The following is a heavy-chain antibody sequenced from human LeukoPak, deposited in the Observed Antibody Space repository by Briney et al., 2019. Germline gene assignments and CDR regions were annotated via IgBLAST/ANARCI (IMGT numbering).Heavy chain of an antibody. CDR3: ARRQPLREMAAEVWYYFDY. CDR1: GGTFSSYA. CDR2: IIPIFGTA. J-gene: IGHJ4*02. V-gene: IGHV1-69*01. Sequence: AXGGTFSSYAISWVRQAPGQGLEWMGGIIPIFGTANYAQKFQGRVTITSDESTSTAYMELSSLRSEDTAVYYCARRQPLREMAAEVWYYFDYWGQGTLVTVSS. D-gene: IGHD5-24*01.